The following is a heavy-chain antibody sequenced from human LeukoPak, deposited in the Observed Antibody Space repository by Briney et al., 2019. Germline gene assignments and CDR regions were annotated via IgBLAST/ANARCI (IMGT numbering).Heavy chain of an antibody. D-gene: IGHD3-3*01. CDR1: GGSFSSGSYY. V-gene: IGHV4-61*01. J-gene: IGHJ4*02. CDR2: IYYSGST. Sequence: SETLSLTCTVSGGSFSSGSYYWSWIRQPPGKGLEWIGYIYYSGSTNYNPSLKSRVTISVDTSKNQFSLKLSSVTAADTAVYYCARATGPTYYDFWSGYPHFDYWAREPWSPSPQ. CDR3: ARATGPTYYDFWSGYPHFDY.